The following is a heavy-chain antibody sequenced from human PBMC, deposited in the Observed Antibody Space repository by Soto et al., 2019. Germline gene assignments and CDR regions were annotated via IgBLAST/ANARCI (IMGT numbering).Heavy chain of an antibody. Sequence: SETLSLTCAVYGGSFSGYYWSWIRQPPGKGLEWIGEINHSGSTNYNPSLKSRVTISVDTSKNQFSLKLSSVTAADTAVYYCARHKTYYYDSSGYSYYYYYYGMDVWGQGTTVTVSS. D-gene: IGHD3-22*01. CDR1: GGSFSGYY. CDR2: INHSGST. J-gene: IGHJ6*02. CDR3: ARHKTYYYDSSGYSYYYYYYGMDV. V-gene: IGHV4-34*01.